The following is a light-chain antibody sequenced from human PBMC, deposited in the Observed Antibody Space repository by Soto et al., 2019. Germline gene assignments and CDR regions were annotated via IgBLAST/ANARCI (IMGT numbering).Light chain of an antibody. Sequence: QSVLTQPASVSGSPGQSITIFCTGTHSDIGHYNFVSWYQHHPGKAPKLIIYDVGSRPSGVSTRFFGSKSGNTASLAISGLQADDEADYYCSSYTSDPPRFYVFGTWTKVTVL. CDR2: DVG. J-gene: IGLJ1*01. CDR1: HSDIGHYNF. CDR3: SSYTSDPPRFYV. V-gene: IGLV2-14*03.